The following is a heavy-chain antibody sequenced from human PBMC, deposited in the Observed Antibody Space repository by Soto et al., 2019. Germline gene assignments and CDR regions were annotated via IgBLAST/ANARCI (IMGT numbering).Heavy chain of an antibody. CDR2: ISGSGGST. Sequence: GGSLRLSCAASGFTFSSYAMSWVRQAPGKGLEWVSAISGSGGSTYYADSVKGRFTISRDNSKKTLFLQMNSLRAEDTAVYYCATDAITGTTVLDFDAFDIWGQGTMVTVSS. J-gene: IGHJ3*02. CDR1: GFTFSSYA. V-gene: IGHV3-23*01. D-gene: IGHD1-7*01. CDR3: ATDAITGTTVLDFDAFDI.